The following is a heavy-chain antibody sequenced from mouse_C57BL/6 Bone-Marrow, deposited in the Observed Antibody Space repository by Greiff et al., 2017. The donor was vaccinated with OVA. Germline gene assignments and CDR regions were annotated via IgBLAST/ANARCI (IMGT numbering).Heavy chain of an antibody. CDR2: INPNSGST. CDR1: GYTFTSYW. V-gene: IGHV1-64*01. CDR3: ARCSYLFYWYFDV. Sequence: QVQLQQPGAELVKPGASVKLSCKASGYTFTSYWMHWVKQRPGQGLEWIGMINPNSGSTNYNEKFKSKATLTVDKSSSTAYMQLSSLTSEDSAVYYCARCSYLFYWYFDVWGTGTTVTVSS. J-gene: IGHJ1*03. D-gene: IGHD2-10*01.